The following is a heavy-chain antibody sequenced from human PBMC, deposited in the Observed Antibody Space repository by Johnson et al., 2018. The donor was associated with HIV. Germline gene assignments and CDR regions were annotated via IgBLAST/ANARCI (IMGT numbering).Heavy chain of an antibody. Sequence: QVQLVESGGGLVKPGGSLRLSCAASAFTFSDSSMNWIRQAPGKGLAWVSYITPSSTTIYNADSVKGRFTIARDNAKKSLYRQMTSLRAEDTAMYYCAKRRVAGDDAFDVWGQGTMVIVSS. D-gene: IGHD6-19*01. CDR1: AFTFSDSS. CDR3: AKRRVAGDDAFDV. J-gene: IGHJ3*01. V-gene: IGHV3-11*04. CDR2: ITPSSTTI.